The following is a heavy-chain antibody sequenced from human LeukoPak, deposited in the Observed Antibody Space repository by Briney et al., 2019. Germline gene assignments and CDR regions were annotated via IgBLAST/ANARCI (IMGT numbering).Heavy chain of an antibody. J-gene: IGHJ3*02. V-gene: IGHV4-61*01. CDR1: GGSVGSVSSY. Sequence: PSETLSLTCTVSGGSVGSVSSYWTWIRQPPGKGLEWIGYVYHTGGTKYNPSLKSRVTISLDTPKNQFSLRLSSVTAADTAVYYCARDLGTTDAFDIWGQGTMVTVSS. D-gene: IGHD2/OR15-2a*01. CDR2: VYHTGGT. CDR3: ARDLGTTDAFDI.